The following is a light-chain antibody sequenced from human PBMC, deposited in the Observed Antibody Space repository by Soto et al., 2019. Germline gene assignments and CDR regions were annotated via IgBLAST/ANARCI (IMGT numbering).Light chain of an antibody. V-gene: IGLV2-14*01. CDR2: EVS. J-gene: IGLJ1*01. CDR3: SSYTTSSTRV. CDR1: SSDVGIYNY. Sequence: ALTQPASVSGSPGQSIAISCTGSSSDVGIYNYVSWYQQHPGKVPKLIIYEVSNRPSGVSNRFSGSKSGNTASLTISGLQAEDEADYYRSSYTTSSTRVFGTGTKV.